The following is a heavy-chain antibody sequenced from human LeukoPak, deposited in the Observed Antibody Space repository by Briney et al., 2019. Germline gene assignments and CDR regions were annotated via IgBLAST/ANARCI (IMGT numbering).Heavy chain of an antibody. Sequence: PGGSLRLSCAASGFTFDDYAMHWVRQAPGKGLEWVSGISWKSGSIGYADSVKGRFTISRDNAKNALYLQMNSLRPEDTALYYCAKAAGSSGWLTFDFWGQGTLVTVSS. D-gene: IGHD6-19*01. J-gene: IGHJ4*02. CDR1: GFTFDDYA. CDR2: ISWKSGSI. CDR3: AKAAGSSGWLTFDF. V-gene: IGHV3-9*01.